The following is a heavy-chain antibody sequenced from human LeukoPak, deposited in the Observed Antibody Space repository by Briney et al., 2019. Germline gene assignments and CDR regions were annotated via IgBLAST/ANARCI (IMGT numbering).Heavy chain of an antibody. CDR2: IIPIFGTA. J-gene: IGHJ5*02. V-gene: IGHV1-69*01. D-gene: IGHD6-13*01. CDR1: GGTFSSYA. CDR3: AREDDRYSSSSNWFDP. Sequence: EASVKVSCKASGGTFSSYAISWVRQAPGQGLEWMGGIIPIFGTANYAQKFQGRVTITADESTSTAYMELSSLRSEDTAVYYCAREDDRYSSSSNWFDPWGQGTLVTVSS.